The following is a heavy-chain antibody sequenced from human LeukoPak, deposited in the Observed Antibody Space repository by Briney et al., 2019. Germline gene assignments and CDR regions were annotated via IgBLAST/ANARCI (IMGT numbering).Heavy chain of an antibody. V-gene: IGHV1-2*02. CDR1: GYTFTGYY. CDR3: AREPRRGHWFDP. J-gene: IGHJ5*02. CDR2: INPNSGGT. Sequence: ASVKVSCKASGYTFTGYYMHWVRQAPGQGLEWMGWINPNSGGTNYAQKFQGRATMTRDTSISTAYMGLSRLRSDDTAVYYCAREPRRGHWFDPWGQGTLVTVSS.